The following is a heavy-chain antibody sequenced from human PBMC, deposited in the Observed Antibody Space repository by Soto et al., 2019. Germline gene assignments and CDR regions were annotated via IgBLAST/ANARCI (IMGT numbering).Heavy chain of an antibody. J-gene: IGHJ6*02. CDR3: ARSRYYDILTGYYPPRYYYYGMDV. Sequence: QMQLVQSGAEVKKPGSSVKVSCKASGGTFSSYAISWVRQAPGQGLEWMGGIIPIFGTANYAQKFQGRVTITADESTSTAYMELSSLRSEDTAVYYCARSRYYDILTGYYPPRYYYYGMDVWGQGTTVTVSS. CDR2: IIPIFGTA. CDR1: GGTFSSYA. V-gene: IGHV1-69*01. D-gene: IGHD3-9*01.